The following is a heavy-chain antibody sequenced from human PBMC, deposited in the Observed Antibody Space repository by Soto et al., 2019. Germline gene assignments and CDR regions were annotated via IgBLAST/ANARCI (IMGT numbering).Heavy chain of an antibody. Sequence: EVQLVESGGGLVKPGGSLRLSCAASGFTFSSYSMNWVRQAPGKGLEWVSSISSSSSYIYYADSVKGRFTISRDNAKNSLYLHMNSLRAEDTAVYYCARDFGVGSTIGYWGQGTLVTVSS. CDR1: GFTFSSYS. J-gene: IGHJ4*02. CDR3: ARDFGVGSTIGY. CDR2: ISSSSSYI. D-gene: IGHD2-2*01. V-gene: IGHV3-21*01.